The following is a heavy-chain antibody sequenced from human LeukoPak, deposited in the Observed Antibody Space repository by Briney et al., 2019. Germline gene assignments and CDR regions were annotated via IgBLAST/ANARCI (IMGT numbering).Heavy chain of an antibody. CDR3: AGGLIQLWLLDY. Sequence: PGGSLRLSCAASGFTVSSNYMSWVRQAPGKGLEWVSVIYSGGSTYYAGSVKGRFTISRDNSKNTLHLQMNSLRAEDTAVYYCAGGLIQLWLLDYWGQGTLVTVSS. V-gene: IGHV3-66*01. CDR1: GFTVSSNY. D-gene: IGHD5-18*01. CDR2: IYSGGST. J-gene: IGHJ4*02.